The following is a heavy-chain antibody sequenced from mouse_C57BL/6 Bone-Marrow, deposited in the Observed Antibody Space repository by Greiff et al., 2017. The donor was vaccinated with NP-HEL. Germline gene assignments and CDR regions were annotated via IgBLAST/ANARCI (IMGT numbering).Heavy chain of an antibody. D-gene: IGHD2-2*01. Sequence: DVMLVESGGGLVQPGGSLKLSCAASGFTFSDYGMAWVRQAPRQGPEWVAFISNLAYSIYYADTVTGRFTISRENAKNTLYLEMSSLRSEDTAMYYCARMVTTYAMDYWGQGTSVTVSS. CDR2: ISNLAYSI. J-gene: IGHJ4*01. CDR3: ARMVTTYAMDY. CDR1: GFTFSDYG. V-gene: IGHV5-15*01.